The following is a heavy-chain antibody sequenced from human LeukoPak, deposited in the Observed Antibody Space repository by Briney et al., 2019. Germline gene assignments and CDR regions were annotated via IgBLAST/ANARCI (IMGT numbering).Heavy chain of an antibody. V-gene: IGHV3-48*03. CDR3: ARDHPAPGINWFFDL. CDR2: ISNTGSCI. Sequence: GGSVTLSCIASGLVFIIYEMNCMREAPGKGLEGVSYISNTGSCIYYADSVQGRFTISRHNAKNSLHLQMNSLRAEDTAVYYCARDHPAPGINWFFDLWGRGTMLSV. D-gene: IGHD1-26*01. J-gene: IGHJ2*01. CDR1: GLVFIIYE.